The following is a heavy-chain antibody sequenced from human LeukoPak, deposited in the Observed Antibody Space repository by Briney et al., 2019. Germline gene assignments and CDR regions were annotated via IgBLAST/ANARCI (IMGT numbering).Heavy chain of an antibody. CDR1: GFTVSGNY. Sequence: GGSLRLSCAASGFTVSGNYMSWVRQAPGKGLEWVSVIYSGGSTYYADSVKGRFTISRDSSKNTLYLQMDSLRAEDTAVYYCARDMGFGSGSFDYWGQGTLVTVSS. V-gene: IGHV3-53*01. CDR3: ARDMGFGSGSFDY. CDR2: IYSGGST. J-gene: IGHJ4*02. D-gene: IGHD3-10*01.